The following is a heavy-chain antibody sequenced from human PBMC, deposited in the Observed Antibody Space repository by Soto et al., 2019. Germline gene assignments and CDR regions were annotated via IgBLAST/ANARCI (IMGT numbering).Heavy chain of an antibody. D-gene: IGHD6-13*01. CDR1: GYTFTSYG. J-gene: IGHJ6*02. V-gene: IGHV1-18*04. CDR2: ISAYNGNT. CDR3: ARDNGSWYPYYYGMDV. Sequence: ASVKVSCKASGYTFTSYGISWVRQAPGQGLEWMGWISAYNGNTNYAQKLQGRVTMTTDTSTSAAYMELRSLRSDDTAVYYCARDNGSWYPYYYGMDVWGQGTTVTVSS.